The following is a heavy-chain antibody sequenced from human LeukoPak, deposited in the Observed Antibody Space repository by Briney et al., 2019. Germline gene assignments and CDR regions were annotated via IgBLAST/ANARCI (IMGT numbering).Heavy chain of an antibody. CDR3: TRQYSSGWSYYYGLDV. J-gene: IGHJ6*02. CDR1: GDSVSSITAA. CDR2: TYYRSKWYN. D-gene: IGHD6-19*01. Sequence: SQTLSLTCAISGDSVSSITAAWNWIRQSPSRGLEWLGRTYYRSKWYNDYAVSVRSRIAINPDTSKNQFSLQLNSVTPEDTAVYYCTRQYSSGWSYYYGLDVWGQGTTVTVSS. V-gene: IGHV6-1*01.